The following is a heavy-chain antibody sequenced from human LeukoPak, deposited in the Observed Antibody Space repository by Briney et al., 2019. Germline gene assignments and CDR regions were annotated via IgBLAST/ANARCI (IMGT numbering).Heavy chain of an antibody. CDR2: IYHSGST. Sequence: SETLSLTCSVSGYSITSGYFWGWIRQPPGKGLEWIGSIYHSGSTYYNPSLKSRVTISLDTPKNQFSLKLSSVTAADTAVYYCARLEYSSGWFFDYWGQGTLVTVSS. CDR1: GYSITSGYF. J-gene: IGHJ4*02. D-gene: IGHD6-19*01. V-gene: IGHV4-38-2*02. CDR3: ARLEYSSGWFFDY.